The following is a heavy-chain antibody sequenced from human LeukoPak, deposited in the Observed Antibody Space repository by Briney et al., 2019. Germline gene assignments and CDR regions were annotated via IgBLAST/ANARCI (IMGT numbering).Heavy chain of an antibody. D-gene: IGHD6-13*01. CDR1: GFTFSSYS. J-gene: IGHJ6*02. V-gene: IGHV3-21*01. CDR3: ARMGAATRTGKDV. Sequence: GGSLRLSCAASGFTFSSYSLNWVRQPPGKGLEWVSSISSSSSYIYYADSMRGRFTISRDNAKNSLYLQMNSLRAEDTAVYYSARMGAATRTGKDVWGQGTTVTVSS. CDR2: ISSSSSYI.